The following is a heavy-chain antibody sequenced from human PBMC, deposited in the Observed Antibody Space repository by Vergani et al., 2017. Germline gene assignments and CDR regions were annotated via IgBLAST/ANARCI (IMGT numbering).Heavy chain of an antibody. D-gene: IGHD1-26*01. V-gene: IGHV1-46*01. Sequence: VQLVQSGAEVKKPGASVKVSCKASGYTFTSYYMHWVRQAPGQGLEWMGIINPSGGSTSYAQKFQGRVTMTRDTSTSTVYMELSSLRSEYTAVYYCARALAFDSGSFPYGMDVWGQGTTVTVSS. J-gene: IGHJ6*02. CDR3: ARALAFDSGSFPYGMDV. CDR2: INPSGGST. CDR1: GYTFTSYY.